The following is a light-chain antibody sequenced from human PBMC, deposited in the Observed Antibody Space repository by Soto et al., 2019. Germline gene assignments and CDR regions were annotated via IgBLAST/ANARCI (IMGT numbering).Light chain of an antibody. CDR3: LQYGSFPQT. CDR2: GAS. J-gene: IGKJ2*01. V-gene: IGKV3-20*01. CDR1: QSVATSY. Sequence: EIVLTQSPGTLSLSPGERATLSCSASQSVATSYLAWYQQKSGQAPRLLIFGASRRPTGIPDRFSGSGSGTDFTLTISRLEPEDFAVYYCLQYGSFPQTFGQGTKLEIK.